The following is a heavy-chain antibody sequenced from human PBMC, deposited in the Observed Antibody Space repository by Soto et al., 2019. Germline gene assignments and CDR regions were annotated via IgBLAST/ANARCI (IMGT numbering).Heavy chain of an antibody. CDR2: INPKFGDT. J-gene: IGHJ6*02. CDR3: ARNMDYYYGRGSGNGHGV. V-gene: IGHV1-2*02. Sequence: QVRLEQSGAEVKEPGDSVRVSCEASGYTFTAYHIHWVRQAPGQGLEWMGWINPKFGDTGYAQDFQGGVSMTSDMPISTVYTELSRLTSDDTAIYYCARNMDYYYGRGSGNGHGVWGQGTTVTVFS. CDR1: GYTFTAYH. D-gene: IGHD3-10*02.